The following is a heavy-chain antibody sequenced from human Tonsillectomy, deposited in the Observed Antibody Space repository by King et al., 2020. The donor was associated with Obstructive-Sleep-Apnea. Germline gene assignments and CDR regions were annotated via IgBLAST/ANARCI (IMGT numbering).Heavy chain of an antibody. V-gene: IGHV4-39*07. CDR1: GDSISSGNYF. CDR3: ARAIQVAGQPPDPSPQHYYYAMDV. CDR2: FYYTGSA. D-gene: IGHD6-19*01. J-gene: IGHJ6*02. Sequence: QLQESGPGLAKASETLSLTCSVSGDSISSGNYFWGGIRQPPGKGLEGIGSFYYTGSACFNPSLNNRATISRDTSEIQFSLRLSSVTAADTAVYYCARAIQVAGQPPDPSPQHYYYAMDVWGQGTTVTVSS.